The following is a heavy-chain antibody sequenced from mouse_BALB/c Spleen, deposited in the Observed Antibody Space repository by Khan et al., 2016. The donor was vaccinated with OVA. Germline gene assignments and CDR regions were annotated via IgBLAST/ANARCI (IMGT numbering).Heavy chain of an antibody. CDR3: ARTAKIKY. CDR2: ISYSGST. V-gene: IGHV3-2*02. J-gene: IGHJ2*01. CDR1: GYSITSGYG. Sequence: EVQLQESGPGLVKPSQSLSLTCTVTGYSITSGYGWNWIRQFPGNKLEWMGYISYSGSTNYTPALKSRISITRDTSKNQFFLQLNSVTTEDTATYYCARTAKIKYWGQGTTLTVSS.